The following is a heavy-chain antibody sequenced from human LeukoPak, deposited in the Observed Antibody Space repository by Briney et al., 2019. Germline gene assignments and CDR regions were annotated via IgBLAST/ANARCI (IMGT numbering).Heavy chain of an antibody. CDR3: ARLRVQNYGGNWGFDY. CDR2: IYYIENT. V-gene: IGHV4-59*08. D-gene: IGHD4-23*01. J-gene: IGHJ4*02. Sequence: SETLSLTCTVSGGPISSYYWSWIRQPPGKGLEWIGFIYYIENTNYNPSLRSRVTMSLDTSKNQFSLKLSSVTAADTAVYYCARLRVQNYGGNWGFDYWGQGTLVTVSS. CDR1: GGPISSYY.